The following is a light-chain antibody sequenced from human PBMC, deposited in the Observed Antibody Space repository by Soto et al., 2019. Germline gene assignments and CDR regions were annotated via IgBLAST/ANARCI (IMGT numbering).Light chain of an antibody. CDR3: QRYCSSPRT. Sequence: EIVLTQSPGTLSLSPGERATLSCRASQSVSSSYLAWYQHKPGQAPRLLIYGASSRATGIPDRFSGSGSGTDFNLTISKLEPKDFAVYYCQRYCSSPRTFGEGTNLEIK. CDR2: GAS. V-gene: IGKV3-20*01. CDR1: QSVSSSY. J-gene: IGKJ2*01.